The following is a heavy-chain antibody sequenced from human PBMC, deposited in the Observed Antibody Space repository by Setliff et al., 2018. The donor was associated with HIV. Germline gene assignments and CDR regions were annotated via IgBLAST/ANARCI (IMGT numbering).Heavy chain of an antibody. CDR1: GASISSSSHH. V-gene: IGHV4-39*01. D-gene: IGHD1-26*01. CDR2: TYYTGST. Sequence: PSETLSLTCTVSGASISSSSHHWAGIRQPPGKGLEYIGNTYYTGSTHHNPSLESRVATSVDTSMNQFSLKLSYVTAADTAVYYCARIVRWELVATSTFFYYYMDVWGKGTTVTVS. CDR3: ARIVRWELVATSTFFYYYMDV. J-gene: IGHJ6*03.